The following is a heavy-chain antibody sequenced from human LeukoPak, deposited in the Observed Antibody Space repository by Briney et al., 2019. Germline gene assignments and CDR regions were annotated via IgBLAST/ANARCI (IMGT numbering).Heavy chain of an antibody. J-gene: IGHJ4*02. Sequence: GGSLRLSCAASGFTFSSYSMNWVRQAPGKGLEWVSYISSSSYIYYSDSVKGRFTISRDNAKNSLYLQMNSLRAEDTVLYYCAKDRKYGDGYSGFDYWGQGTLVTVSS. D-gene: IGHD5-24*01. CDR1: GFTFSSYS. CDR3: AKDRKYGDGYSGFDY. V-gene: IGHV3-21*05. CDR2: ISSSSYI.